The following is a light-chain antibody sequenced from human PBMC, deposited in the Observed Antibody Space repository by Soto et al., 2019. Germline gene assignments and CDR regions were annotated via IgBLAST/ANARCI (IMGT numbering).Light chain of an antibody. CDR3: NSHAGSNTV. J-gene: IGLJ1*01. CDR2: EVS. CDR1: SSDVGSHNL. Sequence: QSVLTQPPSASGSPGQSVTISCTGTSSDVGSHNLVSWYQQHPGKAPKLILYEVSTRPSGVPDRFSGSKSGNTASLTVSGLQAEDEADYYCNSHAGSNTVFGTGTKVTVL. V-gene: IGLV2-8*01.